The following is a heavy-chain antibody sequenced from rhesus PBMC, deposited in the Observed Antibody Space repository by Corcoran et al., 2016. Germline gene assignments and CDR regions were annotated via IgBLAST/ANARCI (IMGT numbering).Heavy chain of an antibody. CDR3: ARGPSEYSFFDY. CDR1: GFTLGSYA. J-gene: IGHJ4*01. CDR2: ISPLVGIT. Sequence: QVQLVQSGAEVKKPGASVKVSCRASGFTLGSYAISWVRQAPGQGLEWMGGISPLVGITNYAEKFQGRVTITADTSTSTAYMELSSLRSEDTAVYYCARGPSEYSFFDYWGQGVLVTVSS. V-gene: IGHV1S10*01. D-gene: IGHD4-23*01.